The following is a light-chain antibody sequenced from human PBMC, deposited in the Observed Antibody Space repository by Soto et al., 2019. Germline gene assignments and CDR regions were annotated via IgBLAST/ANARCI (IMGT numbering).Light chain of an antibody. V-gene: IGLV2-14*01. CDR2: DVN. CDR3: SSYTSSSTLYV. CDR1: SSDVGTFNY. J-gene: IGLJ1*01. Sequence: QSVLTQPASVPGSPGQSITISCTGTSSDVGTFNYVSWYQQHPGKAPKLMIYDVNNRPSGVSNRFSGSKSGNTASLTISGLQAEDEADYYCSSYTSSSTLYVFGTGTKLTVL.